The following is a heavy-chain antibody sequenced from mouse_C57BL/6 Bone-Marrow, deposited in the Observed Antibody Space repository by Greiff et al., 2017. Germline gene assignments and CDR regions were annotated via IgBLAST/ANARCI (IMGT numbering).Heavy chain of an antibody. J-gene: IGHJ3*01. V-gene: IGHV1-61*01. CDR1: GYTFTSYW. CDR2: IYPSDSET. CDR3: AIYDGSFAY. Sequence: QVQLKQPGAELVRPGSSVKLSCKASGYTFTSYWMDWVKQRPGQGLEWIGNIYPSDSETHYNQKFKDKATLTVDKSSSTAYMQLSSLTSEDSAVYYCAIYDGSFAYWGQGTLVTVSA. D-gene: IGHD2-3*01.